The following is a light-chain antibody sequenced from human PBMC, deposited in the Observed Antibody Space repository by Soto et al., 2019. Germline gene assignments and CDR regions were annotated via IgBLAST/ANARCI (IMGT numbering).Light chain of an antibody. CDR3: LQYHYWWT. V-gene: IGKV3-15*01. CDR1: QSVSSN. J-gene: IGKJ1*01. CDR2: GPS. Sequence: EIVVTQSPATLSVSLGERVTLSGRASQSVSSNLAWDQQKPGQAPRLLIYGPSNSATGVSARFSGSGSGTEFTLTISSLQSEDFAVYYCLQYHYWWTFGQGTKVDIK.